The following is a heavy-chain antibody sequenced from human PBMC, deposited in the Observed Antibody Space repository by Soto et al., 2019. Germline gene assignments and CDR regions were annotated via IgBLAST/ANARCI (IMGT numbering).Heavy chain of an antibody. CDR2: MYKTGET. D-gene: IGHD3-10*01. J-gene: IGHJ6*02. CDR3: MKAHESGDFLGMSV. Sequence: QLQESGPGLVKPSETLSLTCTVSGGSVSTGMKYWGWVRQPPGKALEFIGYMYKTGETLLNSSLKSRVTLSMETSKNQFSLTLSSVTAAVTAVYFCMKAHESGDFLGMSVWGPGTTVTVSS. V-gene: IGHV4-61*01. CDR1: GGSVSTGMKY.